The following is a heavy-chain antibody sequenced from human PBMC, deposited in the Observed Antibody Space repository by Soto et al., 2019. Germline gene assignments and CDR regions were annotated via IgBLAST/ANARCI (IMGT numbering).Heavy chain of an antibody. CDR2: INAGNGDT. D-gene: IGHD5-12*01. J-gene: IGHJ4*02. CDR3: ARAISGYVT. Sequence: QVQLVQSGAEMKKPGASVKLSCKTSGINYNTYAIHWVRQAPGQGLEWMGWINAGNGDTRYSQNFQGRVTLTREPSASTVYMDLDSLKSEDTGVYYCARAISGYVTWGQGTLVTVSS. V-gene: IGHV1-3*01. CDR1: GINYNTYA.